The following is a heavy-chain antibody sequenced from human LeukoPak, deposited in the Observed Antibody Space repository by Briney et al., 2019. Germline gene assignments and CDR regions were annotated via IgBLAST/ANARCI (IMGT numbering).Heavy chain of an antibody. CDR3: ARMVGSGSYYNAFDWFGP. Sequence: KPSGTLSLTCAVSGGSISSSNWWSWVRQPPGKGLEWIGEIYHSGSTNYNPSLKSRVTISVDKSKNQFSLKLSSVTAADTAAYYCARMVGSGSYYNAFDWFGPWGQGTLVTVSS. D-gene: IGHD3-10*01. J-gene: IGHJ5*02. CDR2: IYHSGST. V-gene: IGHV4-4*02. CDR1: GGSISSSNW.